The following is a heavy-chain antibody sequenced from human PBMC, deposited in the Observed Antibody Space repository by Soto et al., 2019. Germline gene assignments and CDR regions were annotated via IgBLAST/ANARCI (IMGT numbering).Heavy chain of an antibody. Sequence: EVQLVESGGGLVQPGGSLRLSCAASGFTVSTYWMNWVRQAPGKGLEGVANIMQDGSEKYNVDSVKGRFTIARDNDRNTLYLQMNSLRADDPGIYYCASDICNAKGRFDCWGQVSLVTVSS. D-gene: IGHD3-10*01. CDR3: ASDICNAKGRFDC. V-gene: IGHV3-7*01. J-gene: IGHJ5*01. CDR2: IMQDGSEK. CDR1: GFTVSTYW.